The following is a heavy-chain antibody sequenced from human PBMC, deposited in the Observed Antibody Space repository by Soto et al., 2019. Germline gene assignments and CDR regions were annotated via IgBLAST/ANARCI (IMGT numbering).Heavy chain of an antibody. J-gene: IGHJ5*02. D-gene: IGHD3-22*01. CDR2: ISSNGGST. V-gene: IGHV3-64D*06. Sequence: PGRSLRLSCSASGFTFSSYDIHWVRQAPWKGLEYVSSISSNGGSTYYAVSVTGRFTISRDNSRNTLYLQMSSLRAEDTAVYYCAKAADYDSSTLFDPWGQGTLVTVSS. CDR3: AKAADYDSSTLFDP. CDR1: GFTFSSYD.